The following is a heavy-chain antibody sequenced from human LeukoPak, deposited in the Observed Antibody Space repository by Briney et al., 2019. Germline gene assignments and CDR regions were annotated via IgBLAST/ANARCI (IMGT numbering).Heavy chain of an antibody. Sequence: TLSLTCSVSGGSISSASYYWTWIRQHPGKGLEWIGYIYYSGSTDYNPFLKGRVMISPDTSKNQFSLRLSSVTAADTAVYYCARDVSGWRFDYWGQGTLVTVSS. V-gene: IGHV4-31*03. CDR1: GGSISSASYY. CDR3: ARDVSGWRFDY. J-gene: IGHJ4*02. CDR2: IYYSGST. D-gene: IGHD6-19*01.